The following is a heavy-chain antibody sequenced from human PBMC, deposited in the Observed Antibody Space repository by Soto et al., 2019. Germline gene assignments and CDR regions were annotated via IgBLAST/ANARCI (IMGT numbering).Heavy chain of an antibody. CDR2: INPNSGGT. Sequence: ASVKVSCKASGYTFPGSYIHWVRQAPGQGLEWMGWINPNSGGTNYAQKFQGWVTMTRDTSISTAYMELSRLRSDDTAVYYCAGVGVYYYDSSGSRGAFDIWGQGTMVTVSS. D-gene: IGHD3-22*01. J-gene: IGHJ3*02. CDR3: AGVGVYYYDSSGSRGAFDI. V-gene: IGHV1-2*04. CDR1: GYTFPGSY.